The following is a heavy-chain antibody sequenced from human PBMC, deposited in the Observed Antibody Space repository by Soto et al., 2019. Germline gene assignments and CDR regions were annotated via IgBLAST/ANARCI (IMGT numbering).Heavy chain of an antibody. J-gene: IGHJ4*02. CDR3: ARGRYGDY. D-gene: IGHD1-1*01. CDR2: ISAHNGNT. Sequence: QVHLVQSGAEVKKPGASVKVSCQGSGYAFTTSGITWVRQGAGQGLEWMGWISAHNGNTNYAQKLQGRVTVTRDTSTSTAYMELRSLRYDDTAVYYCARGRYGDYWGQGALLTVSS. V-gene: IGHV1-18*01. CDR1: GYAFTTSG.